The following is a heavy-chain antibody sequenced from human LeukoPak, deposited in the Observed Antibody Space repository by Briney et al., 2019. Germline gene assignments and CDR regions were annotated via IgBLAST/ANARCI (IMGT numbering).Heavy chain of an antibody. Sequence: PSEALSLTCTVSGGSISSGGYYWSWIRQHPGKGLEWIGYIYYSGSTYYNPSLKSRVTISVDTSKNQFSLKLSSATAADTAVYYCARGYCSGGSCYSDGYYFDYWGQGTLVTVSS. CDR3: ARGYCSGGSCYSDGYYFDY. V-gene: IGHV4-31*03. CDR2: IYYSGST. CDR1: GGSISSGGYY. J-gene: IGHJ4*02. D-gene: IGHD2-15*01.